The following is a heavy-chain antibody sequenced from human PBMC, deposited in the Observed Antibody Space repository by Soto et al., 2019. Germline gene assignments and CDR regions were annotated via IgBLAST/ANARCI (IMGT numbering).Heavy chain of an antibody. D-gene: IGHD1-1*01. CDR3: AKHRTGTLSPMDV. Sequence: PGESLKISCEASGYSFATSWIAWVRQMPGKGLEWIGIIYPDDSDTVFSPSFQGLVTSSVDKSISTAYLQWSSLKASDTATYYCAKHRTGTLSPMDVWGQGTTVTVSS. CDR2: IYPDDSDT. J-gene: IGHJ6*02. CDR1: GYSFATSW. V-gene: IGHV5-51*01.